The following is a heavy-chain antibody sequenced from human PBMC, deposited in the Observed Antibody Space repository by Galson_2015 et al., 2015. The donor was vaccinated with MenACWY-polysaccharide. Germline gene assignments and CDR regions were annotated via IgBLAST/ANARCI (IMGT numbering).Heavy chain of an antibody. CDR2: INSDGSST. V-gene: IGHV3-74*01. CDR3: AKYSSLSHAVDH. J-gene: IGHJ4*02. Sequence: SLRLSCAASGFTFSSYWMHWVRQAPGKGLVWVSRINSDGSSTSYADSVKGRFTNSRDNAKNTLYLQMNSLRAEDTAVYYCAKYSSLSHAVDHWGQGTLVTVSP. CDR1: GFTFSSYW. D-gene: IGHD6-6*01.